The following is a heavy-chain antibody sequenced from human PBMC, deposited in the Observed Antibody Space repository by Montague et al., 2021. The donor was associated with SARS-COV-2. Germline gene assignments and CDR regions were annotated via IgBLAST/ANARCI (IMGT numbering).Heavy chain of an antibody. CDR1: GGSIKSNSYY. V-gene: IGHV4-39*07. CDR2: TYNTGST. D-gene: IGHD1-26*01. CDR3: AREWELLQNWFDP. J-gene: IGHJ5*02. Sequence: SETLSLTCAVSGGSIKSNSYYWGWIRQPPGKGLEWIGSTYNTGSTYYNPSLKSRVTISVDTSKNQFSLKLSSVTAADTAVYYCAREWELLQNWFDPWGQGTLVTVSS.